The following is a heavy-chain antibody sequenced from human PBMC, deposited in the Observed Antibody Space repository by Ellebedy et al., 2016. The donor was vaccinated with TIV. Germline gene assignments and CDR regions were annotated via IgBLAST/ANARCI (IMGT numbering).Heavy chain of an antibody. CDR3: ARWRDGSGWNLDY. J-gene: IGHJ4*02. CDR1: GFKFSIFR. D-gene: IGHD6-19*01. Sequence: PGGSLRLSCTASGFKFSIFRMSWVRQTPGAGLERVANVNEDGSERYYTDSVKGRFTISKDNAKNSLSLQMNSLRVEDTAVYYCARWRDGSGWNLDYWGQGNLVTVSS. CDR2: VNEDGSER. V-gene: IGHV3-7*03.